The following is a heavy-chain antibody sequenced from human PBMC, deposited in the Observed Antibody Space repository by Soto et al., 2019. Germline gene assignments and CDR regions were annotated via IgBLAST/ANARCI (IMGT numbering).Heavy chain of an antibody. D-gene: IGHD2-2*01. CDR3: ARGCSSASCYYY. CDR2: VSFRGDI. CDR1: GFMFSSYT. Sequence: PGGSLRLSCTASGFMFSSYTMNWVRQAPGKGLEWVSSVSFRGDIYYADSLEGRFTISRDDAKDSLYLQMNSLRAEGTAVYYCARGCSSASCYYYWGQGTLVTVSS. V-gene: IGHV3-21*01. J-gene: IGHJ4*02.